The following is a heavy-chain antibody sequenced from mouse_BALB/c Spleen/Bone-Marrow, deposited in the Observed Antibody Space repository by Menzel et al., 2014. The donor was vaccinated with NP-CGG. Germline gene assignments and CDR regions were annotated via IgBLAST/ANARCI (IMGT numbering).Heavy chain of an antibody. J-gene: IGHJ4*01. Sequence: DVQLQESGAELVRSGASVKLSCTGSGFNIKDSYIHWVKQRPGQGLEWIGWIGPENGDTEYAPKFQGKATMTADTSSNTAYLQLSSLTSEDTAVYYCTPYGNYGWESWGQGTSVTVSS. V-gene: IGHV14-4*02. CDR3: TPYGNYGWES. CDR2: IGPENGDT. CDR1: GFNIKDSY. D-gene: IGHD2-10*02.